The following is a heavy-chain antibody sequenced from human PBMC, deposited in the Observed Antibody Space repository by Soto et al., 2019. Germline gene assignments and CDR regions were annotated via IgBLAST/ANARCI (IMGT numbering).Heavy chain of an antibody. CDR1: GFTFRNYN. J-gene: IGHJ4*02. V-gene: IGHV3-11*01. Sequence: PGGSLRLSCAAAGFTFRNYNMNWVRQSSGKGLEWVSHISSSGSTIYYADSVKGRFTISRDNAKHSLYLQMNRLRAEDTAVYYCARGADSCGWYLRAVFDYWGQGNLVTVSS. CDR2: ISSSGSTI. D-gene: IGHD6-19*01. CDR3: ARGADSCGWYLRAVFDY.